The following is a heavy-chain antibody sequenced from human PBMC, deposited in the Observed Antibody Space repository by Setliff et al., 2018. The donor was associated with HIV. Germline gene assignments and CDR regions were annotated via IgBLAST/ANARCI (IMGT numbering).Heavy chain of an antibody. CDR3: AKFFGGYGDYMGFDY. Sequence: PGGSLRLSCAASGFIFSSYAMSWVRQAPGKGLEWVSAISGSGANTYYAGSVKGRFTISRDNSKNTLYLQMNSLRAEDTAVYYCAKFFGGYGDYMGFDYWGQGTLVTVSS. J-gene: IGHJ4*02. V-gene: IGHV3-23*01. CDR2: ISGSGANT. D-gene: IGHD4-17*01. CDR1: GFIFSSYA.